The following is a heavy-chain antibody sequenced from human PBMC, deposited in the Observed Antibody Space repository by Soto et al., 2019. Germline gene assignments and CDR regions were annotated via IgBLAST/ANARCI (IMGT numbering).Heavy chain of an antibody. Sequence: SETLSLTCTVSGGSISSYYWSWIRQPPGKGLEWIGYIYYSGSTNYNPSLKSRVTISVDTSKNQFSLKLSSVTAADTAVYYCARHTKTIFGVVNDHWFDPWGQGTLVTVS. CDR2: IYYSGST. D-gene: IGHD3-3*01. CDR1: GGSISSYY. CDR3: ARHTKTIFGVVNDHWFDP. V-gene: IGHV4-59*08. J-gene: IGHJ5*02.